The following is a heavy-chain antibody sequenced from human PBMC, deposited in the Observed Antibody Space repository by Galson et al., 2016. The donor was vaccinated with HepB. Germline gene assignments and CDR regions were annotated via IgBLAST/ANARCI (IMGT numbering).Heavy chain of an antibody. V-gene: IGHV3-30*04. J-gene: IGHJ4*02. D-gene: IGHD4-23*01. CDR2: ISKYGSVE. CDR3: ARETPGNNPIDS. CDR1: GFTFSAYT. Sequence: SLRLSCAASGFTFSAYTIHWVRQAPGKGLEWVALISKYGSVEYYADSVKGRFTISRDNSNNRVYLQMNSLRPEDTALYYCARETPGNNPIDSWGRGTLVSVSS.